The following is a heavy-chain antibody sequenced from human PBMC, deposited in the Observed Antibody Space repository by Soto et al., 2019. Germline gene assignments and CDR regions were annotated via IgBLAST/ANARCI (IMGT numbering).Heavy chain of an antibody. V-gene: IGHV1-18*01. J-gene: IGHJ5*02. CDR2: ISAYNGNT. Sequence: QVQLVQSGAEVKKPGASVKVSCKASGYTFTIYGISWARQAPGQGLEWMGWISAYNGNTNYAQKLQGRVTMTTDTSKSTGYMELRSLRSDDTAVYYCARDPPPTYGDYKPNWFDPWGQGTLVTVSS. CDR3: ARDPPPTYGDYKPNWFDP. D-gene: IGHD4-17*01. CDR1: GYTFTIYG.